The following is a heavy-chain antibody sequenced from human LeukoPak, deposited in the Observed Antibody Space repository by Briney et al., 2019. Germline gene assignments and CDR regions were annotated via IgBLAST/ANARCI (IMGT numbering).Heavy chain of an antibody. V-gene: IGHV3-23*01. Sequence: GGSLRLSCAASGFTFSSYAMSWVRQAPGKGLEWVSAISGSGGSTYYADSVKGRFTISRDNSKNTLYLQMNSLRAEDTAVYYCAKGGTYYYDSSGYYYSKYYFDYWGQGTLVTVFS. D-gene: IGHD3-22*01. J-gene: IGHJ4*02. CDR1: GFTFSSYA. CDR2: ISGSGGST. CDR3: AKGGTYYYDSSGYYYSKYYFDY.